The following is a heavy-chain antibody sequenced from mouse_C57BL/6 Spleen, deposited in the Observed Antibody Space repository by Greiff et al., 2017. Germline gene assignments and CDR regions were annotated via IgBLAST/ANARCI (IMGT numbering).Heavy chain of an antibody. D-gene: IGHD6-1*01. CDR3: ARSLKAMDY. V-gene: IGHV1-50*01. Sequence: VQLQQPGAELVKPGASVKLSCKASGYTFTSYWMQWVKQRPGQGLEWIGEIDPSDSYTNYNQKFKGKATLTVDTSSSTAYMQLSSLTSEDSAVYYCARSLKAMDYWGQGTSVTVSS. J-gene: IGHJ4*01. CDR2: IDPSDSYT. CDR1: GYTFTSYW.